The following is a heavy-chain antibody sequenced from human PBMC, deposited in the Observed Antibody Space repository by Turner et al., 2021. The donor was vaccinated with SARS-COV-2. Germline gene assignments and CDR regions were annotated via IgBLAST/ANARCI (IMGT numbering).Heavy chain of an antibody. CDR3: ATHYDIVNPYYAPRGYSGMDV. CDR1: GYTLTELS. J-gene: IGHJ6*02. D-gene: IGHD3-9*01. Sequence: QVQLVQSGAEVKKPGASVKVSCKVSGYTLTELSMHWVRQAPGKGLEWMGSFDPEDGKTIYAQNLQGRVTMTEDTSTDTAYMELRSLRSEDTAVYYCATHYDIVNPYYAPRGYSGMDVWGQGTAVTVSS. V-gene: IGHV1-24*01. CDR2: FDPEDGKT.